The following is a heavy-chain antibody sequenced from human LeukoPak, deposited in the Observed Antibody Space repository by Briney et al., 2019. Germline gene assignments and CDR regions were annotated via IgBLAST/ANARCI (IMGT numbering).Heavy chain of an antibody. CDR2: IYYSGST. CDR3: ARQMPTMTMVTPPWFDP. J-gene: IGHJ5*02. V-gene: IGHV4-39*01. CDR1: GGSIRNYY. D-gene: IGHD4-17*01. Sequence: SETLSLTCTVSGGSIRNYYWGWIRQPPGKGLEWIGSIYYSGSTYYNPSLKSRVAISVDTSKNQFSLKLSSVTAADTAVYYCARQMPTMTMVTPPWFDPWGQGTLVTVSS.